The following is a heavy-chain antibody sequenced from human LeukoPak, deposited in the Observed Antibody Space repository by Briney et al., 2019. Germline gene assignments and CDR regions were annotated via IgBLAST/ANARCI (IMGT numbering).Heavy chain of an antibody. D-gene: IGHD3-10*01. J-gene: IGHJ2*01. Sequence: ASVKVSCKASGYTFTGYYMHWVRQAPGQGLEWMGWINPNSSGTNYAQKFQGRVTMTRDTSISTAYMELSRLRSDDTAVYYCARDPYGTWYFDLWGRGTLVTVSS. CDR3: ARDPYGTWYFDL. CDR1: GYTFTGYY. V-gene: IGHV1-2*02. CDR2: INPNSSGT.